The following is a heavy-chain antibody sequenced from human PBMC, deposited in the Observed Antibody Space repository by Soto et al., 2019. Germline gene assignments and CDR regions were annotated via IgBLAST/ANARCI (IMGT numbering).Heavy chain of an antibody. CDR3: ARLFRYSGGYYFDY. CDR1: GYSFTSYW. D-gene: IGHD5-12*01. Sequence: GESLKISCKGSGYSFTSYWIGWVRQMPGKGLDWMGIFYLGDSDTRYYPSFQGQVTISADKSISTAYLQWSSLQTSDTAMYYCARLFRYSGGYYFDYWGQGTLVTVSS. J-gene: IGHJ4*02. V-gene: IGHV5-51*01. CDR2: FYLGDSDT.